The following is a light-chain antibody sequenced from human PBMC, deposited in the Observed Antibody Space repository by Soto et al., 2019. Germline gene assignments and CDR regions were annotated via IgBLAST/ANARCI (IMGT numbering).Light chain of an antibody. Sequence: QSVLTQPPSVSGAPGQRVTISCTGNSSNLGAGYDVHWYQQLPGAAPKLVIFGNRNRPSGVPERFSGSRSGTSASLAISGLRSEDEADYYCATWDDSLSHPVFGGGTKVTVL. CDR2: GNR. J-gene: IGLJ2*01. V-gene: IGLV1-40*01. CDR1: SSNLGAGYD. CDR3: ATWDDSLSHPV.